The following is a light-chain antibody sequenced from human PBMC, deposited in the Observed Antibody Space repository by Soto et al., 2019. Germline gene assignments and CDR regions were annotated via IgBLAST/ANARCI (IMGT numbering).Light chain of an antibody. Sequence: IQMTQSPSSLSASGGDRVTITCRASQSISSYLNWYQQKPGKAPKLLIYAASNLQSGVPSRFSGSGSGTDFTLTISSLQPEDFATYYCQQTYSTIQKFGQGTKV. CDR1: QSISSY. CDR2: AAS. J-gene: IGKJ1*01. CDR3: QQTYSTIQK. V-gene: IGKV1-39*01.